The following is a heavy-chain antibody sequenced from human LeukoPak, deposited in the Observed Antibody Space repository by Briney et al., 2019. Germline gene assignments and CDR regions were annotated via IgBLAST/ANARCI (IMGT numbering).Heavy chain of an antibody. CDR2: IYYSGST. D-gene: IGHD6-13*01. J-gene: IGHJ6*02. V-gene: IGHV4-39*07. Sequence: SETLSLTCTVSGGSISSSSYYWGWIRQPPGKGLEWVVSIYYSGSTYYNPSLKSRVTISVDTYKNQFSLKLSSVTAADTAVYYCARGSSSRPYYGMDVWGQGTTVTVSS. CDR1: GGSISSSSYY. CDR3: ARGSSSRPYYGMDV.